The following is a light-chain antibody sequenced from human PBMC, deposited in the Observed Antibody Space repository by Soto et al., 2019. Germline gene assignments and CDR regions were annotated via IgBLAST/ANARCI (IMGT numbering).Light chain of an antibody. V-gene: IGLV2-14*01. CDR2: EVS. CDR1: ISDVGGYNY. Sequence: QSALTQPASVSGSPGQSITISCTGTISDVGGYNYVSWYQQHPGKAPKLMIYEVSNRPSGVSNRFSGSKSGNTASLTISGLQAEDEADYYCSSYTSSSTLPYVFGTGTKLTVL. CDR3: SSYTSSSTLPYV. J-gene: IGLJ1*01.